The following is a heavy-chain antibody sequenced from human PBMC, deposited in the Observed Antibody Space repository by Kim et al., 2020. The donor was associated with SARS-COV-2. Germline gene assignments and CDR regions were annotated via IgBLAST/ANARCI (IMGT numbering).Heavy chain of an antibody. V-gene: IGHV3-33*01. J-gene: IGHJ6*02. CDR1: GFTFSSYG. Sequence: GGSLRLSCAASGFTFSSYGMHWVRQAPGKGLEWVAVIWYDGSNKYYADSVKGRFTISRDNSKNTLYLQMNSLRAEDTAVYYCARGSEGTRQYYYYGMDVWGQGTTVTVSS. D-gene: IGHD1-1*01. CDR2: IWYDGSNK. CDR3: ARGSEGTRQYYYYGMDV.